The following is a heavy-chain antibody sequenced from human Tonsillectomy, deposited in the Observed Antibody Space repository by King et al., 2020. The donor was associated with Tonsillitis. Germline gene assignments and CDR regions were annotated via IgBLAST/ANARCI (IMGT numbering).Heavy chain of an antibody. Sequence: VQLQQWGAGLLKPSETLSLTCAVYGGSFSGYYWSWIRQPPGKGLEWIGEINHSGSTNYNPSLKSRVTISVDTSKNQFSLKLSSVTAADTAVYYCARGIVPAANAVAVAGSRARTYYFDYWGQGTLVTVSS. CDR1: GGSFSGYY. CDR3: ARGIVPAANAVAVAGSRARTYYFDY. V-gene: IGHV4-34*01. J-gene: IGHJ4*02. CDR2: INHSGST. D-gene: IGHD2-2*01.